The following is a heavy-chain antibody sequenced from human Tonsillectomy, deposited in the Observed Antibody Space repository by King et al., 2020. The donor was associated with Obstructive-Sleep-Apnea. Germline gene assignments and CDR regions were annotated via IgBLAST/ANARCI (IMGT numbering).Heavy chain of an antibody. CDR1: GFTFSNFA. V-gene: IGHV3-23*04. Sequence: EVQLVESGGGLVQPGGSLRLSCAASGFTFSNFAMSWVRRAPGKGLEWVSTISANGRSTYYADSVRGRFTISRDNSKNTLFLQMDSLRAEDTAVYYCAKTRWVSGYYFEYWGQGTLVTVSS. D-gene: IGHD3-9*01. CDR2: ISANGRST. CDR3: AKTRWVSGYYFEY. J-gene: IGHJ4*02.